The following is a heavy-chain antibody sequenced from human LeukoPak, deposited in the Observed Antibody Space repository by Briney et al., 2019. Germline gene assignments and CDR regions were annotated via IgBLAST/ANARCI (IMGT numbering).Heavy chain of an antibody. CDR1: GGSFSGYY. CDR3: ARDGDPQLVLRPPYYYYGMDV. Sequence: TSSETLSLTCAVYGGSFSGYYWTWIRQPPGKGLEWIGEINHSGSTNYNPSLKSRVTISVDTSKNQFSLKLSSVTAADTAVYYCARDGDPQLVLRPPYYYYGMDVWGQGTTVTVSS. J-gene: IGHJ6*02. CDR2: INHSGST. V-gene: IGHV4-34*01. D-gene: IGHD3-10*01.